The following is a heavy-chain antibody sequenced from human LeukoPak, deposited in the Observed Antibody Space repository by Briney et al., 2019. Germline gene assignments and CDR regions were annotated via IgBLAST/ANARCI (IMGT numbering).Heavy chain of an antibody. CDR3: ARDRGHRYGYGDFDY. Sequence: SVKVSCKASGGTFRSYAISWVRQAPGQGLEWMGGIIPIFGTANYAQKFQGRVTITADECTGTAYMELSSLRSEDTAVYYCARDRGHRYGYGDFDYWGQGTLVTVSS. V-gene: IGHV1-69*01. D-gene: IGHD5-18*01. CDR2: IIPIFGTA. CDR1: GGTFRSYA. J-gene: IGHJ4*02.